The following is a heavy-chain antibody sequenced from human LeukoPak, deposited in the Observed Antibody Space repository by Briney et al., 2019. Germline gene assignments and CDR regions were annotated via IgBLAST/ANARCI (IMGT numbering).Heavy chain of an antibody. CDR1: GGSISSYY. CDR2: IYYSGST. J-gene: IGHJ4*02. D-gene: IGHD4-17*01. Sequence: SETLPLTCTVSGGSISSYYWSWIRQPPGKGLEWIGYIYYSGSTNYNPSLKSRVTISVDTSKNQFSLKLSSVTAADTAVYYCAREDPTYGDYVSRAFDYWGQGTLVTVSS. V-gene: IGHV4-59*01. CDR3: AREDPTYGDYVSRAFDY.